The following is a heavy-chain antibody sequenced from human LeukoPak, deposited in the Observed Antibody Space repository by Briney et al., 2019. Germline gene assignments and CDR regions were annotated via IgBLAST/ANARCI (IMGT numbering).Heavy chain of an antibody. CDR3: ASRYYDFWSGYNNWYFDL. D-gene: IGHD3-3*01. Sequence: PSETLSLTCAVYGGSFSGYYWSWIRQPPGKGLEWIGEINHSGSTNYNPSLKSRVTISVDTSKNQFSLKLSSVTAADTAVYYCASRYYDFWSGYNNWYFDLWGRGTLVTVSS. CDR2: INHSGST. CDR1: GGSFSGYY. J-gene: IGHJ2*01. V-gene: IGHV4-34*01.